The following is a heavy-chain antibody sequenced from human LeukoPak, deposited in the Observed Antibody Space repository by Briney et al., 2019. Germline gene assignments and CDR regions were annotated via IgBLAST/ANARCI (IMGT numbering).Heavy chain of an antibody. CDR1: GYTFTNYD. CDR3: ARDPPHLCSSTSCFGDY. Sequence: GAAVKVFCKSSGYTFTNYDFSWVRHDPAEGLEERGWISAYNGNTNYAQKIQGRVTMTTDTSTNTAYMELRSLRSDDTAVYYCARDPPHLCSSTSCFGDYWGQGTLVTVSS. CDR2: ISAYNGNT. D-gene: IGHD2-2*01. V-gene: IGHV1-18*01. J-gene: IGHJ4*02.